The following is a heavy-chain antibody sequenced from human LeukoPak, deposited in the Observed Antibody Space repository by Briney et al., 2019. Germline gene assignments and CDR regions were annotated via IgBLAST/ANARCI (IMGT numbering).Heavy chain of an antibody. CDR2: INSDGSST. CDR1: GFTFSGYW. Sequence: PGGSLRLSCAASGFTFSGYWMHWVRQAPGKGLVWVSRINSDGSSTSYADSVKGRFTISRDNSKNTLYLQMNSLRAEDTAVYYCARLRFLDHPFDYWGRGTLVTVSS. CDR3: ARLRFLDHPFDY. J-gene: IGHJ4*02. D-gene: IGHD3-3*01. V-gene: IGHV3-74*01.